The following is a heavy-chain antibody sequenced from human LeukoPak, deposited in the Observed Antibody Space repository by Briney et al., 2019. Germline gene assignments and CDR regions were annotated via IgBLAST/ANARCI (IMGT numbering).Heavy chain of an antibody. V-gene: IGHV3-23*01. CDR1: GFTFTNFG. CDR3: ARDMVRGVMAFDI. Sequence: PGGSLRLSCAASGFTFTNFGMSWVRQAPGKELEWVSRISSSGDTTNYADSVKGRFTISRDNSKNTLYLQMNSLRAEDTAVYYCARDMVRGVMAFDIWGQGTMVTVSS. J-gene: IGHJ3*02. D-gene: IGHD3-10*01. CDR2: ISSSGDTT.